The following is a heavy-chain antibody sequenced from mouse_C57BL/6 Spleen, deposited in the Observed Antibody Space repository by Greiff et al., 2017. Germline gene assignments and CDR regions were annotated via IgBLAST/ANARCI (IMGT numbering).Heavy chain of an antibody. V-gene: IGHV7-3*01. D-gene: IGHD2-4*01. CDR1: GFTFTDYY. Sequence: DVTLVESGGGLVQPGGSLSLSCAASGFTFTDYYMSWVRQPPGKALEWLGFIRNKANGYTTEYSASVKGRFTISRDNSQSILYLQMNALRAEDSATYYCARYDDYDAMDYWGQGTSVTVSS. CDR2: IRNKANGYTT. J-gene: IGHJ4*01. CDR3: ARYDDYDAMDY.